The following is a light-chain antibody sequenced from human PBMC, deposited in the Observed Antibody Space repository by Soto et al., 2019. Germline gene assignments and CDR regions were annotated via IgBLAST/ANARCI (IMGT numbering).Light chain of an antibody. Sequence: EIVLTHSPGTLSLSPGERASLSCRASQSVSNNYLAWYQQKPGQAPRLLIYGASNRATGIPDRFSGSGSGTDFTPTISRLEPEDFAVYYCQQYGSSGTFGQGTKVDIK. V-gene: IGKV3-20*01. J-gene: IGKJ1*01. CDR2: GAS. CDR1: QSVSNNY. CDR3: QQYGSSGT.